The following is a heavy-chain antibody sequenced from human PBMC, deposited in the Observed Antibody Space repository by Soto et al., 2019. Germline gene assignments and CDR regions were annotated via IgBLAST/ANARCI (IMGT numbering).Heavy chain of an antibody. CDR3: AILIVPAAIGSMDV. CDR2: ISSSSSYI. J-gene: IGHJ6*03. Sequence: EVQLVESGGGLVKPGGSLRLSCAASGFTFSSYSMNWVRQAPGKGLEWVSSISSSSSYIYYADSVKGRFTISRDNAKNSLYLQRNSLRAEDTAVYYCAILIVPAAIGSMDVWGKGTTVTVSS. D-gene: IGHD2-2*01. V-gene: IGHV3-21*01. CDR1: GFTFSSYS.